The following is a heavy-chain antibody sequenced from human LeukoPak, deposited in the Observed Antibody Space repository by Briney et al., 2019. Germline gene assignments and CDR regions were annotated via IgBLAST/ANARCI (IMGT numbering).Heavy chain of an antibody. Sequence: GGSLRLSCAASGFSFSSYSMNWVRQAPGKGLEWVSSISSSSNYIYYADSVKGRFTISRDNAKSSLYLQMNSLRAEDTAVYYCARRAALDYWGQGTLVSVSS. V-gene: IGHV3-21*01. D-gene: IGHD2-15*01. CDR1: GFSFSSYS. CDR3: ARRAALDY. CDR2: ISSSSNYI. J-gene: IGHJ4*02.